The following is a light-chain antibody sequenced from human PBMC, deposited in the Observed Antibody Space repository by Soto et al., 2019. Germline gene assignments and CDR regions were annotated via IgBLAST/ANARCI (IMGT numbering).Light chain of an antibody. CDR3: QQANSFPWT. V-gene: IGKV1-12*01. J-gene: IGKJ1*01. CDR2: AAS. Sequence: DIQMTQSPSSLSASVGDRVTITCRASQGISSSLAWYQQKPGKAPKVLIYAASSSQSGVPSRFSGSGSGTDFTLTISSLQPEDFATYYCQQANSFPWTFGQGTKVDIK. CDR1: QGISSS.